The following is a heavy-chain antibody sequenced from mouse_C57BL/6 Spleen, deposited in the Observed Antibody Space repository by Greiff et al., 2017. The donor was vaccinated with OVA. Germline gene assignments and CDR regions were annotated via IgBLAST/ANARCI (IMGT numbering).Heavy chain of an antibody. D-gene: IGHD1-1*01. V-gene: IGHV5-16*01. CDR2: INYDGSST. CDR3: ARDYYGSSYGYFDV. Sequence: EVMLVESEGGLVQPGSSMKLSCTASGFTFSDYYMAWVRQVPEKGLEWVANINYDGSSTYYLDSLKSRFIISRDNAKNILYLQMSSLKSEDTATYYFARDYYGSSYGYFDVWGTGTTVTVSS. J-gene: IGHJ1*03. CDR1: GFTFSDYY.